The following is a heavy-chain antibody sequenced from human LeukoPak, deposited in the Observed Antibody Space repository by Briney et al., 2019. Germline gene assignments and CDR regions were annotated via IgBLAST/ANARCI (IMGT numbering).Heavy chain of an antibody. V-gene: IGHV1-2*04. Sequence: GASVKVSCKTSGFTFTGYQMHWVRQAPGQGLEWMGRINPTNGVANYAQKFQGWVSMTRDRSIDTVYMELSRLTSDDTAMYYCARESPLGYCSAGSCYSSHFDCWGQGTLVIVSS. D-gene: IGHD2-15*01. CDR2: INPTNGVA. J-gene: IGHJ4*02. CDR3: ARESPLGYCSAGSCYSSHFDC. CDR1: GFTFTGYQ.